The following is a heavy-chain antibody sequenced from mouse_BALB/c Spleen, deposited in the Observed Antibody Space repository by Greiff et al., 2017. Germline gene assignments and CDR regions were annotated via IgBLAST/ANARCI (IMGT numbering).Heavy chain of an antibody. CDR1: GYTFSSYW. V-gene: IGHV1-9*01. CDR2: ILPGSGST. Sequence: QVQLQQSGAELMKPGASVKISCKATGYTFSSYWIEWVKQRPGHGLEWIGEILPGSGSTNYNEKFKGKATFTADTSSNTAYMQLSSLTSEDSAVYYCARGNYGYDNGAWFAYWGQGTLVTVSA. CDR3: ARGNYGYDNGAWFAY. J-gene: IGHJ3*01. D-gene: IGHD2-2*01.